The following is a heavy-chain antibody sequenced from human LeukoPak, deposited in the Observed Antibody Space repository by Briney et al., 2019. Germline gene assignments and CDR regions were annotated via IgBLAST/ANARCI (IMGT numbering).Heavy chain of an antibody. Sequence: RPSETLSLTCTVSGGSISSGGSYWSWIRQPPGKGLEWIGRIYNSGTTNYSPSLKSRLTISVDTSKNQISLKLNAVTAADTAVYYCASDLGYWGQGTLVTVSS. CDR2: IYNSGTT. CDR1: GGSISSGGSY. CDR3: ASDLGY. V-gene: IGHV4-61*02. J-gene: IGHJ4*02.